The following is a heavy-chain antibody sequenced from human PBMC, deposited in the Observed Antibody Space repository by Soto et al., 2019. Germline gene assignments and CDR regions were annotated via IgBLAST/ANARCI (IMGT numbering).Heavy chain of an antibody. CDR2: IHSSGSS. CDR1: RGSISGFH. Sequence: QVHLQESGPGLVKPSETLSLTCTVSRGSISGFHWSWIRQPPGKGLEWFGYIHSSGSSNYNPSLESRVTMSVDTSKNQFYLKLSSVTAADTAVYYCARYMRDAGTFYFDYWGQGTLVTASS. V-gene: IGHV4-59*01. CDR3: ARYMRDAGTFYFDY. D-gene: IGHD3-16*01. J-gene: IGHJ4*02.